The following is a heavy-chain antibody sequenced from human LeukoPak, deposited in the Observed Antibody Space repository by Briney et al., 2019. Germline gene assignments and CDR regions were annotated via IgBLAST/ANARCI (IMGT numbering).Heavy chain of an antibody. J-gene: IGHJ4*02. V-gene: IGHV4-39*01. CDR3: ASTLRFLPYRRFDY. Sequence: PSETLSLTCSVSGGSIISSNYYWGWIRQPPGKGLEWIGSIYQSGSGSSSYNPSLKSRVTISGDTSKNQFFLRLSSVTAADTAVYYCASTLRFLPYRRFDYWGQGTLVTVPS. CDR2: IYQSGSGSS. CDR1: GGSIISSNYY. D-gene: IGHD3-3*01.